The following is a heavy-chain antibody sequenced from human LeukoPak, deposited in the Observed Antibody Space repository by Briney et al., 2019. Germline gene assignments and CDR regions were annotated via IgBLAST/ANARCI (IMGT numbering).Heavy chain of an antibody. CDR2: IGARGDVT. Sequence: GGSLRLSCTVSGFAFSGYAMSWVRQAPGKGPEWVSSIGARGDVTYSADSVKGRFTISRDNSKRTLFLQMNSLRAEDTAVYYCAKVHYTASFPGSFPGRNYFDSWGQGSLVTASP. J-gene: IGHJ4*02. D-gene: IGHD1-26*01. CDR3: AKVHYTASFPGSFPGRNYFDS. V-gene: IGHV3-23*01. CDR1: GFAFSGYA.